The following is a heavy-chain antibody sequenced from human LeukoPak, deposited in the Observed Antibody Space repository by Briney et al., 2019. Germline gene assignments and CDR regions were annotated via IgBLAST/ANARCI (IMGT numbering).Heavy chain of an antibody. Sequence: SETLSLTCTVSGGSISSGAYYWSWIRQPPGKGLEWIGYIYYSGITYYNPSLKSRVTISLDTSENQFSLKLSSVTAADTAVYYCARANYYASGRGFDPWGQGTLVTVSS. CDR1: GGSISSGAYY. V-gene: IGHV4-30-4*01. D-gene: IGHD3-10*01. CDR3: ARANYYASGRGFDP. J-gene: IGHJ5*02. CDR2: IYYSGIT.